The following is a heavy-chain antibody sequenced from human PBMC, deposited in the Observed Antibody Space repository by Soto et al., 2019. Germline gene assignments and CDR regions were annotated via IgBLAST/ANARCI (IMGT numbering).Heavy chain of an antibody. V-gene: IGHV3-23*01. Sequence: GGSLRLSCAASRFTFSSYAMSWVRQAPGKGLEWVSAISGSGGSTYYADSVKGRFTISRDNSKNTLYLQMNSLRAEDTAVYYCATIPPYYGDYGRVFYYMDVWGKGTTVTVSS. CDR1: RFTFSSYA. J-gene: IGHJ6*03. CDR2: ISGSGGST. CDR3: ATIPPYYGDYGRVFYYMDV. D-gene: IGHD4-17*01.